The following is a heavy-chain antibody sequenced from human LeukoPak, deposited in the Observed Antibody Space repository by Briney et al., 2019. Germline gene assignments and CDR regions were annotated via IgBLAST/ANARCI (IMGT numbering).Heavy chain of an antibody. CDR3: AKEDYGGNSGTLDY. Sequence: GGSLRLSCAASGFSFSDYAMTWVRQAPGKGLEWVSVIGGDSGGIQYADSVKGRFSISRDNSKNTLYLQMNSLRAEDTAVYYCAKEDYGGNSGTLDYWGQGTLVTVSS. J-gene: IGHJ4*02. D-gene: IGHD4-23*01. CDR2: IGGDSGGI. V-gene: IGHV3-23*01. CDR1: GFSFSDYA.